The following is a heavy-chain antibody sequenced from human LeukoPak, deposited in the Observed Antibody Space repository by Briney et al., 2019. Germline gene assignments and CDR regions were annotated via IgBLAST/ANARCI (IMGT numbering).Heavy chain of an antibody. V-gene: IGHV4-38-2*02. D-gene: IGHD6-13*01. CDR2: TYHTGSM. Sequence: SDTLSLTCTVSGYSISSGYYWGWIRQPPGKGLEWIGITYHTGSMYYNPSLKSRVTISVDTSKNEFSLKLSSVTAADTAVYYCARAYHSSWYLNWFDPWGQGTLVTVSS. CDR1: GYSISSGYY. CDR3: ARAYHSSWYLNWFDP. J-gene: IGHJ5*02.